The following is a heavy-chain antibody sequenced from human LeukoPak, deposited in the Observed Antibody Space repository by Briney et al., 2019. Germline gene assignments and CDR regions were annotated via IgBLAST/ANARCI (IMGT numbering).Heavy chain of an antibody. J-gene: IGHJ6*03. CDR2: IYYSGST. CDR3: ARQLYVSGSYYAPMDV. Sequence: SETLSLTCTVSGGSISSSSYYWDWIRQPPGKGLEWIGSIYYSGSTYYNPSLKSRLTISVDTSKNQFSLELSSVTAADTALYFCARQLYVSGSYYAPMDVWGKGTTVTISS. CDR1: GGSISSSSYY. D-gene: IGHD3-10*01. V-gene: IGHV4-39*01.